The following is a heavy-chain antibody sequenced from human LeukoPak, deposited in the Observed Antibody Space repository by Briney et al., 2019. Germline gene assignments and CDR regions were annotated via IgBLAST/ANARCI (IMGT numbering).Heavy chain of an antibody. CDR3: ARGSASRGYYYYYYMDV. Sequence: ASVKVSCKASGYTFTGYYMHWVRQAPGQGLERLGWINPNSGGTNYAQKFQGRVTMTRDTSISTAYMELSRLRSDDTAVYYCARGSASRGYYYYYYMDVWGKGTTVTVSS. CDR2: INPNSGGT. V-gene: IGHV1-2*02. D-gene: IGHD3-16*01. CDR1: GYTFTGYY. J-gene: IGHJ6*03.